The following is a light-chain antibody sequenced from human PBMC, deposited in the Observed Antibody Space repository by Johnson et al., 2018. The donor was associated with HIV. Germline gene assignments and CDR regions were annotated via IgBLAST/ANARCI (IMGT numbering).Light chain of an antibody. CDR1: SSNIGNNY. J-gene: IGLJ1*01. V-gene: IGLV1-51*02. Sequence: QSVLTQPPSVSAAPGQKVTISCSGSSSNIGNNYVSWYQQLPGTAPKLLIYENNKRPSGIPDRFSGSKSGTSATLGITGLQTGDEADYYCGTWDSSLRVGFIGTGTKFTFL. CDR3: GTWDSSLRVGF. CDR2: ENN.